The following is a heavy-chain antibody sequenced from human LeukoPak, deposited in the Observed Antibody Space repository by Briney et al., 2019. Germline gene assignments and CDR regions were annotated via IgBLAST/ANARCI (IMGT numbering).Heavy chain of an antibody. J-gene: IGHJ4*02. CDR1: GFSFISYG. D-gene: IGHD4-17*01. Sequence: GGSLRLSCAASGFSFISYGMHWVRQAPGKGLEWVGVISDDGRRKDYGDYVKGRFTISRDNSKDTLYLQMNSLRAEGTAVYYCAKRPSDYGEYVSYFDYWGQGTLVTVSS. CDR2: ISDDGRRK. CDR3: AKRPSDYGEYVSYFDY. V-gene: IGHV3-30*18.